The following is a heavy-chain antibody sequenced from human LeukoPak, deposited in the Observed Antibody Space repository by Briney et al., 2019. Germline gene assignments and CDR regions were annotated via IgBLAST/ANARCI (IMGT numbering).Heavy chain of an antibody. J-gene: IGHJ4*02. D-gene: IGHD2-15*01. CDR3: ARLKEAVAGDY. CDR2: INHSGST. V-gene: IGHV4-34*01. CDR1: GGSFSGYY. Sequence: SETLSLTCAVYGGSFSGYYWSWIRQPPGKGLEWIGEINHSGSTSYNPSLKSRVTISVDTSKNQFSLKLSSVTAADTAVYYCARLKEAVAGDYWGQGTLVTVSS.